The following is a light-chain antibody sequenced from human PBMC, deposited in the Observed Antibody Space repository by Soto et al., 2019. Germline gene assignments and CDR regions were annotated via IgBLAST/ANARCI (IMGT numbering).Light chain of an antibody. Sequence: QSVLTQPASVSASPGQSITISCTGTSSDVGGYNYVSWYQQQPGKASKLMIYDVSHRPSGVSNRFAGSKSGNTASLTISGLQAEDEADYYCSSYTKSSTLYVFGTGTKVTVL. CDR1: SSDVGGYNY. J-gene: IGLJ1*01. CDR3: SSYTKSSTLYV. V-gene: IGLV2-14*01. CDR2: DVS.